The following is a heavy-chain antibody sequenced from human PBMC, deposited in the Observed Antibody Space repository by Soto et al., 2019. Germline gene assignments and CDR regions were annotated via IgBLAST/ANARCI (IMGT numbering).Heavy chain of an antibody. CDR2: ISVSGGST. J-gene: IGHJ5*02. CDR1: GFTFSSYA. CDR3: AKDTGYGDYNWFDP. V-gene: IGHV3-23*01. D-gene: IGHD4-17*01. Sequence: GESLKISCAASGFTFSSYAMSWVRQAPGKGLEWVSAISVSGGSTYYADSVKGRFTISRDNSKNTLYLQMNSLRAEDTAVYYCAKDTGYGDYNWFDPWGQGTLVTVSS.